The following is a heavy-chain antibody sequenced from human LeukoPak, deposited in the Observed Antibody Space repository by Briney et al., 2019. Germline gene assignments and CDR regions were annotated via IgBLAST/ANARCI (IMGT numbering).Heavy chain of an antibody. Sequence: TSETLSLTCTVSGGSISSSSYYWGWLRPPPGKGLEWIGSIYYSGSTYYNPSLKSRVTISVDTSKNQFSLKLSSVTAADTAVYYCARSFFSGDYMDVWGKGTTVTVSS. J-gene: IGHJ6*03. CDR3: ARSFFSGDYMDV. CDR2: IYYSGST. CDR1: GGSISSSSYY. D-gene: IGHD2-15*01. V-gene: IGHV4-39*01.